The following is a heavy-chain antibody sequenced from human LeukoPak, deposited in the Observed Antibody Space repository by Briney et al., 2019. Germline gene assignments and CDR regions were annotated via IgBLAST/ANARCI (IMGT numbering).Heavy chain of an antibody. CDR2: IIPIFGTA. CDR1: GGTFSSYS. Sequence: SVKVSCKASGGTFSSYSISWVRQAPGQGLEWMGRIIPIFGTANYAQKFQGRVTITTDESTSTAYMELSNLRSEDTAVYYCAREKWFGELPPCNWFGPWGQGTLVTVSS. CDR3: AREKWFGELPPCNWFGP. J-gene: IGHJ5*02. D-gene: IGHD3-10*01. V-gene: IGHV1-69*05.